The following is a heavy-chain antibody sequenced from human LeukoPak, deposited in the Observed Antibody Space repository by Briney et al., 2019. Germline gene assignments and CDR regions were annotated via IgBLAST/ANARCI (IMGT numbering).Heavy chain of an antibody. CDR3: AKDKTDILTDNYYYYYMDV. J-gene: IGHJ6*03. V-gene: IGHV3-30*04. CDR1: GFTFSSYV. D-gene: IGHD3-9*01. Sequence: GRSLRLSCAASGFTFSSYVMHWVRQAPGKGLEWVAIISYDGSNEYYADSVKGRFTISRDNSKNTLYLQMNSLRAADTAVYYCAKDKTDILTDNYYYYYMDVWGKGTTVTISS. CDR2: ISYDGSNE.